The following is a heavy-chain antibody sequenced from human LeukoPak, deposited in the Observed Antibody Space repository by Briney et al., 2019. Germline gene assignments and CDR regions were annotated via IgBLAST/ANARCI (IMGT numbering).Heavy chain of an antibody. D-gene: IGHD4-17*01. CDR1: GYSFSDNY. CDR3: AREVYGDSSFDY. CDR2: INPNSGDT. J-gene: IGHJ4*02. Sequence: ASVKVSCKTSGYSFSDNYMHWVRQAPGQGLEWMGWINPNSGDTNYAQKFQGRVTMTRDASISTVYLELSRLRSDDTAVYYCAREVYGDSSFDYWGQGTLATVSS. V-gene: IGHV1-2*02.